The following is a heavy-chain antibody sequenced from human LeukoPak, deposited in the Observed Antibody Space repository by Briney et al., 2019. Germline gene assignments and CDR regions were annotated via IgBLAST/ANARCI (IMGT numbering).Heavy chain of an antibody. D-gene: IGHD1-7*01. CDR1: GFTFSSYW. CDR2: INPDGSGP. Sequence: GGSLRLSCATSGFTFSSYWMGWIRQAPGKGLVWVSRINPDGSGPIYAASVKGRFTISRDNAKNTLYLQMNSLRAEDTAVYYCARPTTSLEYWGQGTLVTVSS. J-gene: IGHJ4*02. CDR3: ARPTTSLEY. V-gene: IGHV3-74*01.